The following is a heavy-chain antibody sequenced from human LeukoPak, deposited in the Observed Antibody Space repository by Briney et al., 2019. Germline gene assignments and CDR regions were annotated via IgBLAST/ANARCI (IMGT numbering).Heavy chain of an antibody. CDR1: VGSISSDGYS. Sequence: KPSEIPSMTCAFSVGSISSDGYSRSSIRQPPGKGLEWIGYIYESGRAFYNASLKSRVTMSVDRSKIQFSSKLPSVTAADTAVYNCATGQGVTEPAAQRSLLAPWGQGNLGTVSS. CDR2: IYESGRA. J-gene: IGHJ5*02. D-gene: IGHD2-2*01. V-gene: IGHV4-30-2*01. CDR3: ATGQGVTEPAAQRSLLAP.